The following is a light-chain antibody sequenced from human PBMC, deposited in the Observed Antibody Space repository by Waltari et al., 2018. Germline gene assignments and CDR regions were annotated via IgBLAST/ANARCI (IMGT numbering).Light chain of an antibody. CDR3: CSYAGSSTVV. CDR1: TSEFGSYNL. J-gene: IGLJ2*01. CDR2: EVS. Sequence: QSALTQHASVSGSTGQSSTIPCTGSTSEFGSYNLFSWYQQHPGKAPKLMIYEVSQRPSGVSNRFSGSKSVNTASLTISGLQAEDEADYYCCSYAGSSTVVFGGGTKLTVL. V-gene: IGLV2-23*02.